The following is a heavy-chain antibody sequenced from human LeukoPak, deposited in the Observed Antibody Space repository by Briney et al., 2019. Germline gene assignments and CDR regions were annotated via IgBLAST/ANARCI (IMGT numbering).Heavy chain of an antibody. V-gene: IGHV3-9*01. Sequence: GRSLRLSCAASGFSFDDYAMHWVRQAPGKGLGWVPGISWNSDTIGYVDSVKGRFTISRDNAKNSLYLQMNNLRAEDTAVYYCASGSGWTFEYWGRGTQVTVSS. CDR2: ISWNSDTI. CDR1: GFSFDDYA. D-gene: IGHD6-19*01. CDR3: ASGSGWTFEY. J-gene: IGHJ4*02.